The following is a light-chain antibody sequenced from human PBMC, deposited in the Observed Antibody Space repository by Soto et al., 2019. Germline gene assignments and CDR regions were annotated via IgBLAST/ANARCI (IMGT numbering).Light chain of an antibody. Sequence: EIVXTXXXXTXSLSXGXXXXXSXXAXXXVXXNXXAWYQQKPGQAPRLLLYGASSRATGIPDRFSGSGSGTDFTLTISRLEPEDFAVYYCQQYDTSPPLTFGGGTKVEIK. J-gene: IGKJ4*01. CDR3: QQYDTSPPLT. CDR1: XXVXXNX. CDR2: GAS. V-gene: IGKV3-20*01.